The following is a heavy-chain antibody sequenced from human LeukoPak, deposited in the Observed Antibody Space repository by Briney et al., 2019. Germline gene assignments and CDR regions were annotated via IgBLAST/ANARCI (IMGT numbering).Heavy chain of an antibody. J-gene: IGHJ4*02. CDR3: ARGYCSGGSCPLDH. V-gene: IGHV4-59*01. CDR2: IDCSGNT. CDR1: GASISSYY. Sequence: PSETLSLTCTVSGASISSYYWNWIRQPPGKGLEWIGYIDCSGNTNYNSSLKSRVTISRDTSKDQFSLRLTSVTAADTSVYFCARGYCSGGSCPLDHWGQGTLVTVSS. D-gene: IGHD2-15*01.